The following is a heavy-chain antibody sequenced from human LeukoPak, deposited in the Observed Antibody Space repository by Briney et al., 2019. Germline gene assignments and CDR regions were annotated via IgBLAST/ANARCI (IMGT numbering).Heavy chain of an antibody. Sequence: ASVTVSCKASGYTFSSFGISWVRQAPGQGLECMGWISTYNGDTNYVQTLQDRVRMPTDASTNTAYLELRSLSSDDTAVYYCARGSPLSYSGNPPRAFDTWGQGTTVIVSS. D-gene: IGHD4-23*01. V-gene: IGHV1-18*01. CDR3: ARGSPLSYSGNPPRAFDT. J-gene: IGHJ3*02. CDR1: GYTFSSFG. CDR2: ISTYNGDT.